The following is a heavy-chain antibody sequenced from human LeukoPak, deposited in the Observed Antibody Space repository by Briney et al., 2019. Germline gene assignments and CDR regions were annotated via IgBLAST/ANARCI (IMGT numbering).Heavy chain of an antibody. J-gene: IGHJ6*02. CDR1: GGSFSGYY. Sequence: PETLSLTCAVYGGSFSGYYWSWIRQPPGEGLEWIGEINHSGSTNYNPSLKSLVTISVDTSKNQFSLKLSSVTAADTAVYYCARGPIVVVPATTNYYYYGTDVWGQGTTVTVSS. CDR2: INHSGST. CDR3: ARGPIVVVPATTNYYYYGTDV. V-gene: IGHV4-34*01. D-gene: IGHD2-2*01.